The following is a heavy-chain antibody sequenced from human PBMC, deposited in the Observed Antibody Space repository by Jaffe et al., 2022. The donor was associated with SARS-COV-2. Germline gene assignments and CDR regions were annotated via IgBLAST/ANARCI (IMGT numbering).Heavy chain of an antibody. V-gene: IGHV3-48*01. D-gene: IGHD2-2*01. J-gene: IGHJ4*02. CDR3: ARDPRDIVVVPAAMP. CDR1: GFTFSSYS. CDR2: ISSSSSTI. Sequence: EVQLVESGGGLVQPGGSLRLSCAASGFTFSSYSMNWVRQAPGKGLEWVSYISSSSSTIYYADSVKGRFTISRDNAKNSLYLQMNSLRAEDTAVYYCARDPRDIVVVPAAMPWGQGTLVTVSS.